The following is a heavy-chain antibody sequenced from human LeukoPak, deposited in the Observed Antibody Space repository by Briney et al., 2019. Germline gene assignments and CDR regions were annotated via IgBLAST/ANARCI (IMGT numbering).Heavy chain of an antibody. J-gene: IGHJ4*02. CDR2: ISGSGGIT. CDR3: AKSLGSVVVTANDY. Sequence: GGSLRLSCAASGFTFSNYAMSGVREAPGKGLEWLSAISGSGGITYYVDSVKGRFTISRDNSKNTLYLQMNSLRAEDTAVYYCAKSLGSVVVTANDYWGQGTLVTVSS. V-gene: IGHV3-23*01. CDR1: GFTFSNYA. D-gene: IGHD2-21*02.